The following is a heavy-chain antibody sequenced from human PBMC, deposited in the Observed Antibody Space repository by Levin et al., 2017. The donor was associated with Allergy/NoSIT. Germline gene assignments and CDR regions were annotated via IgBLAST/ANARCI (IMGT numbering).Heavy chain of an antibody. CDR1: GFTFSSYA. CDR3: AKVWGSSWYEFDY. CDR2: ISGSGGSK. Sequence: GGSLRLSCAASGFTFSSYAMSWVRQAPGKGLEWVSAISGSGGSKYYADSVKGRFTISRDNSKNTLYLQMNSLRAEDTAVYYCAKVWGSSWYEFDYWGQGTLVTVSS. J-gene: IGHJ4*02. D-gene: IGHD6-13*01. V-gene: IGHV3-23*01.